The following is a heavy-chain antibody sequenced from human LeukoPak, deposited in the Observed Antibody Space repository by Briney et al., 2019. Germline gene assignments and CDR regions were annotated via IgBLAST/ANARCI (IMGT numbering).Heavy chain of an antibody. Sequence: GGSLRLSCAASGFTFSSYAMSWVRQAPGKGLEWVSAISGSGGSTYYADSVKGRFTISRDNSKNTLYLQMNSLRAEDTAVYYCAKVGYYDFWSGYAPRYYFDYWGQGTLVTVSS. CDR3: AKVGYYDFWSGYAPRYYFDY. CDR1: GFTFSSYA. CDR2: ISGSGGST. V-gene: IGHV3-23*01. J-gene: IGHJ4*02. D-gene: IGHD3-3*01.